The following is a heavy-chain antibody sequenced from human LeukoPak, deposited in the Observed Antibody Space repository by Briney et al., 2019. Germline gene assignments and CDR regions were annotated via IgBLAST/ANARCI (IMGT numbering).Heavy chain of an antibody. J-gene: IGHJ5*01. CDR2: IRGSGGTT. V-gene: IGHV3-23*01. CDR3: ARGFNYAYDS. Sequence: QSGGSLRLSCAASGFTFSSYAMSWVRQAPGKGLEWVSAIRGSGGTTYYADSVKGRFTISRDNAKNTLYLLMNSLRAEDTAVYYCARGFNYAYDSWGQGTLVTVSS. CDR1: GFTFSSYA. D-gene: IGHD1-7*01.